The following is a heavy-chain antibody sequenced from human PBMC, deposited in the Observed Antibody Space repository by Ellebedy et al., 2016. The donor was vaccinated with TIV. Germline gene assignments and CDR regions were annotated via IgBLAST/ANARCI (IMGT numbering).Heavy chain of an antibody. CDR1: ADSISGSNCY. V-gene: IGHV4-39*07. Sequence: MPSETLSLTCTVSADSISGSNCYWGWIRQPPGKGLEWIGNIYYSGVTYYNPSLKSRVTISVDTSKNQFSLRLSSVTAADTAVYYCARVETVDPFHYDSWGQGTLVTVSS. CDR2: IYYSGVT. D-gene: IGHD4-11*01. J-gene: IGHJ4*02. CDR3: ARVETVDPFHYDS.